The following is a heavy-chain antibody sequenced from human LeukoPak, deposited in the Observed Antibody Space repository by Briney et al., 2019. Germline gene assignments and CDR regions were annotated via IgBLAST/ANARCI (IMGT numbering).Heavy chain of an antibody. CDR2: ISGSGGST. D-gene: IGHD6-19*01. CDR3: AKDRGVSSGWYGPDDAFDI. J-gene: IGHJ3*02. CDR1: GFTFSSYA. V-gene: IGHV3-23*01. Sequence: GGSLRLSCAASGFTFSSYAMSWVRQAPGKGLEWVSAISGSGGSTYYADSVKGRFTISRDNSKNTLYLQMNSLRAEDTAVYYCAKDRGVSSGWYGPDDAFDIWGQGTRVTVSS.